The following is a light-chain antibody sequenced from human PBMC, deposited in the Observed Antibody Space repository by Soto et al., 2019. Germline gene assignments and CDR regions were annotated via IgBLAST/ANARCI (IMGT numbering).Light chain of an antibody. CDR2: EVS. J-gene: IGLJ1*01. Sequence: QSVLTQPPSASGSPGQSVTISCTGNSNDVGHSSFISWYQQHPGKGPKLIIYEVSKRPSGVPDRFSGSKSGNTASLSVSGLQDEDEADYFCNALADNGKHVFGTGTKVTVL. V-gene: IGLV2-8*01. CDR1: SNDVGHSSF. CDR3: NALADNGKHV.